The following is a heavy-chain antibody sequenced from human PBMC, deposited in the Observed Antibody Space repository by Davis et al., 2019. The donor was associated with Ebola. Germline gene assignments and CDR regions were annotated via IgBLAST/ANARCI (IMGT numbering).Heavy chain of an antibody. J-gene: IGHJ4*02. CDR2: ISSSSSTI. CDR3: AKSQWVTMVRGVIILDY. CDR1: GFTFSSYS. V-gene: IGHV3-48*01. Sequence: GGSLRLSCAASGFTFSSYSMNWVRQAPGKGLEWVSYISSSSSTIYYADSVKGRFTISRDNSKNTLYLQMNSLRAEDTAVYYCAKSQWVTMVRGVIILDYWGQGTLVTVSS. D-gene: IGHD3-10*01.